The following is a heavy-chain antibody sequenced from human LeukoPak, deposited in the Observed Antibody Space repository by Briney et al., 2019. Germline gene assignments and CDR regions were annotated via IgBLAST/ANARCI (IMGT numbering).Heavy chain of an antibody. V-gene: IGHV4-38-2*01. CDR1: GYSISSGYY. D-gene: IGHD6-19*01. CDR3: ARTYSSGWYYFDY. J-gene: IGHJ4*02. Sequence: PSETLSLTCAVSGYSISSGYYWGWIRQPPGKGLEWIGSIYHSGSTYYNPSPKSRVTISVDTSKNQFSLKLSSVTAADTAVYYCARTYSSGWYYFDYWGQGTLVTVSS. CDR2: IYHSGST.